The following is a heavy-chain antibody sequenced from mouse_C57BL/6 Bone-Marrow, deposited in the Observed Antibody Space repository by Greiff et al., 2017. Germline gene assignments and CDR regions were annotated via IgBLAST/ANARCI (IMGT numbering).Heavy chain of an antibody. CDR1: GYTFTSYW. V-gene: IGHV1-50*01. Sequence: QVQLQQPGAELVKPGASVKLSCKASGYTFTSYWMQWVKPRPGQGLEWIGEIDPSDSYTNYNQKFKGKATLTVDTSSSTAYMQLSSLTSEDSAVYYCAIRTGVAPNFDVWGTGTTVTVSS. CDR2: IDPSDSYT. D-gene: IGHD1-1*01. J-gene: IGHJ1*03. CDR3: AIRTGVAPNFDV.